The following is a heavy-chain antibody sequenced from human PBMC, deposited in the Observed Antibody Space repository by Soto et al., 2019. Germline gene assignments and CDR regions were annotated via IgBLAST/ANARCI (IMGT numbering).Heavy chain of an antibody. CDR1: GGTFSSYT. V-gene: IGHV1-69*02. CDR3: ALEGPSWVVAADFDY. Sequence: QVQLVQSGAEVKKPGSSVKVSCKASGGTFSSYTISWVRQAPGQGLEWMGRIIPILGIANYAQKFQGRVTITADKSTSTAYRELSSLRSEDTAVYYCALEGPSWVVAADFDYWGQGTLVTAS. D-gene: IGHD2-15*01. CDR2: IIPILGIA. J-gene: IGHJ4*02.